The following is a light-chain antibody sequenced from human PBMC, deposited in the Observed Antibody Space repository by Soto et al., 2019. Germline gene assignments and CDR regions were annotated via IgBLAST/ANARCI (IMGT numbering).Light chain of an antibody. J-gene: IGKJ1*01. CDR3: QQYNSYWT. CDR2: GAS. CDR1: QIVNSN. V-gene: IGKV3-15*01. Sequence: DIVLTQCPATLSLSPGDRAIVSCRAIQIVNSNLAWYQQKLGQAPRVLIYGASTRATGISARFSGSGSGTEFTLTISSLEPEDFAAYYCQQYNSYWTFGQGTKVDIK.